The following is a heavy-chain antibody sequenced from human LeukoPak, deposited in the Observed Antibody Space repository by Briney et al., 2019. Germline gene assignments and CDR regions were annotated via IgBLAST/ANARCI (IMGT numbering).Heavy chain of an antibody. Sequence: QAGGSLRLSCAASGFTFSSYGMHWVRQAPGKGLEWVAVISYDGSNKYYADSVKGRFTISRDNSKNTLYLQMNSLRVEDTAVYYCASTPFYDYVWGSYRYRGLSDNWGQGTLVSVSS. J-gene: IGHJ4*02. CDR1: GFTFSSYG. D-gene: IGHD3-16*02. CDR2: ISYDGSNK. V-gene: IGHV3-30*03. CDR3: ASTPFYDYVWGSYRYRGLSDN.